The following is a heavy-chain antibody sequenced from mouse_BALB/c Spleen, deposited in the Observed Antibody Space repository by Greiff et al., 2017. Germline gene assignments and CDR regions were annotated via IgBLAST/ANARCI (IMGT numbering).Heavy chain of an antibody. D-gene: IGHD2-3*01. CDR2: ISNLAYSI. J-gene: IGHJ3*01. CDR3: ARAADGYYLFAY. V-gene: IGHV5-15*02. CDR1: GFTFSDYG. Sequence: EVQRVESGGGLVQPGGSRKLSCAASGFTFSDYGMAWVRQAPGKGPEWVAFISNLAYSIYYADTVTGRFTISRENAKNTLYLEMSSLRSEDTAMYYCARAADGYYLFAYWGQGTLVTVSA.